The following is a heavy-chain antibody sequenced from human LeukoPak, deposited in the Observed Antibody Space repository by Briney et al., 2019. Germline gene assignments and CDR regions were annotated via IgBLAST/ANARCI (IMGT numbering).Heavy chain of an antibody. D-gene: IGHD3-10*01. Sequence: HPGGSLRLSCAASGFTFSSYAMHWVRQAPGKGLEWVAVISYDGSNKYYADSVKGRFTISRDNSKNTLYLQMNSLRAEDTAVYYCARDKGSYYGSGSPYGMDAWGQGTTVTVSS. V-gene: IGHV3-30-3*01. CDR3: ARDKGSYYGSGSPYGMDA. J-gene: IGHJ6*02. CDR1: GFTFSSYA. CDR2: ISYDGSNK.